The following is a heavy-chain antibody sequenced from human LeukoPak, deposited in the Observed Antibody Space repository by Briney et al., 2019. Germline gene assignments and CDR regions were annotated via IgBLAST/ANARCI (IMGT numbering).Heavy chain of an antibody. J-gene: IGHJ3*02. CDR1: RGSISSYY. V-gene: IGHV4-59*08. Sequence: PSETLSLTCTVSRGSISSYYWSWIRQPPGKGLEWIGYIYYSGSTNYNPSLKSRVTISVDTSKNQFSLKLSSVTAADTAVYYCARGRQYLDAFDIWGQGTMVTVSS. D-gene: IGHD4-11*01. CDR2: IYYSGST. CDR3: ARGRQYLDAFDI.